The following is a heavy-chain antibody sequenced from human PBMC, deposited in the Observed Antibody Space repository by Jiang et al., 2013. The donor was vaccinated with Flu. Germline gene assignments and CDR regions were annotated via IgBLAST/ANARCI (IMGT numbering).Heavy chain of an antibody. Sequence: VQLLESGGGLVKPGGSLRLSCAASGFTFSSYSMNWVRQAPGKGLEWVSSISSSSSYIYYADSVKGRFTISRDNAKNSLYLQMNSLRAEDTAVYYCARDRVGHYDSSGYYYGSEYYFDYWAEGTLVTVSS. CDR3: ARDRVGHYDSSGYYYGSEYYFDY. D-gene: IGHD3-22*01. CDR1: GFTFSSYS. CDR2: ISSSSSYI. J-gene: IGHJ4*02. V-gene: IGHV3-21*01.